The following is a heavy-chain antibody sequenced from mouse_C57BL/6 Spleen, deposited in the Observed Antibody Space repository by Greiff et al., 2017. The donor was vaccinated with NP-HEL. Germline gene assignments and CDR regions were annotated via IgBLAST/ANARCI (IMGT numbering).Heavy chain of an antibody. CDR3: ARECNYSNFYAMDY. V-gene: IGHV5-16*01. CDR1: GFTFSDYY. J-gene: IGHJ4*01. CDR2: INYDGSST. D-gene: IGHD2-5*01. Sequence: EVKLLESEGGLVQPGSSIKLSCTASGFTFSDYYMAWVRQVPEKGLEWVANINYDGSSTYYLDSLKSRFIISRDNAKNILYLQMSSLKSEDTATYYCARECNYSNFYAMDYWGQGTSVTVSS.